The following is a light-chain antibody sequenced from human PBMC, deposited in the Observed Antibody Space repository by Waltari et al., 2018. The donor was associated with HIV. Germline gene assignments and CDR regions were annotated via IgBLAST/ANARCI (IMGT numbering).Light chain of an antibody. CDR3: QQANSLPYT. Sequence: DIQTTHRASCVSASVGDRGLNTCRASQGVGRFLAWFQQKPGKAPNLLIYGASTLQSGVPSRFSGSGSGTDFTLTISTLQPEDFATYYCQQANSLPYTFGQGTKLDIK. V-gene: IGKV1-12*01. CDR2: GAS. CDR1: QGVGRF. J-gene: IGKJ2*01.